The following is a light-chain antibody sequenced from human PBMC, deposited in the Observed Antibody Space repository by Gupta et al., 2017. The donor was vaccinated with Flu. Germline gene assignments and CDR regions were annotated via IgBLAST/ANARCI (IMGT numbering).Light chain of an antibody. CDR1: QSLLHSNGYNY. CDR2: LGS. J-gene: IGKJ1*01. CDR3: MQALQTPWT. V-gene: IGKV2-28*01. Sequence: YGPVTPGEPASISCRSSQSLLHSNGYNYLDWYLQKPGQSPQLLIYLGSNRASGVPDRFSGSGSGTDFTLKISRVEAEDVGVYYCMQALQTPWTFGQGTKVEIK.